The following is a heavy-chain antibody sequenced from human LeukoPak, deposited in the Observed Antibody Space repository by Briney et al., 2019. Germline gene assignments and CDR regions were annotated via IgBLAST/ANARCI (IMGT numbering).Heavy chain of an antibody. D-gene: IGHD3-22*01. Sequence: SETLSLTCTVSGGSIRSYYWSWIRQPPGKGLEWIGYIYYTGSTNYNPSPKSRVTISVDTSKNQFSLKLSSVTAADTAVYYCARGSLFGYYDSSGYQTYHFYGLDVWGQGTTITVAS. CDR1: GGSIRSYY. CDR2: IYYTGST. J-gene: IGHJ6*02. CDR3: ARGSLFGYYDSSGYQTYHFYGLDV. V-gene: IGHV4-59*01.